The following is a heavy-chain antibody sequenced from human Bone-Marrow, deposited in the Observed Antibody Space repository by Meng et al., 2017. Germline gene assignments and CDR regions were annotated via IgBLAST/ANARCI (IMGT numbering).Heavy chain of an antibody. CDR1: GFPFSSYG. V-gene: IGHV3-33*01. CDR3: ARVFDTYYFDS. J-gene: IGHJ4*02. CDR2: IWSDGSNK. Sequence: QVQRVESGGGVVQPGRSLRLSCAASGFPFSSYGMHWVRQAPGKGLEWVALIWSDGSNKYYEDSVKGRFTISRDNSKNTLYLQMNSLRAEDTALYYCARVFDTYYFDSWGQGTLVTVSS.